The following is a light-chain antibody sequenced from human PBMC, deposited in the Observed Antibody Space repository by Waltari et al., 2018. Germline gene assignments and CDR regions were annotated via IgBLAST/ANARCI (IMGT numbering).Light chain of an antibody. J-gene: IGKJ4*01. CDR2: GAS. CDR1: QSVFTNS. V-gene: IGKV3-20*01. Sequence: DIVLTQSPGTLSLSPGERATLSCRASQSVFTNSLAWYQQKPGQAPRLLIFGASNRASGIPDRFSGSGSGTDFPLTIGRLEPADFAMYYCQHYHDSPPTVGGGTNVEI. CDR3: QHYHDSPPT.